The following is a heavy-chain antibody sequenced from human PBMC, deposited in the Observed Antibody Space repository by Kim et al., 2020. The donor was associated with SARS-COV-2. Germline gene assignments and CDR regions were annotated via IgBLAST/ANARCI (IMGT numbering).Heavy chain of an antibody. J-gene: IGHJ6*02. D-gene: IGHD3-3*01. CDR2: IYHSGST. Sequence: SETLSLTCAVSGGSISSSNWWSWVRQPPGKGLEWIGEIYHSGSTNYNPSLKSRVTISVDKSKNQFSLKLSSVTAADTAVYYCARDWGRFLRYGMDVWGQGTTVTVSS. V-gene: IGHV4-4*02. CDR1: GGSISSSNW. CDR3: ARDWGRFLRYGMDV.